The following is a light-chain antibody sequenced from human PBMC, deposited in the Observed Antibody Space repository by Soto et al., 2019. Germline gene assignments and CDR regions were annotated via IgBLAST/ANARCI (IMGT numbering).Light chain of an antibody. CDR3: QQYNNWSPWT. V-gene: IGKV3-15*01. J-gene: IGKJ1*01. CDR1: QSVSSK. Sequence: EIVMTQSPATLSVSPGERATLSCRASQSVSSKLAWYQQQPGQAPRLLLYCASTRATGTPARFSGSGSWTKFTLTISSLQYADFAVYYCQQYNNWSPWTFGQGTKVDIK. CDR2: CAS.